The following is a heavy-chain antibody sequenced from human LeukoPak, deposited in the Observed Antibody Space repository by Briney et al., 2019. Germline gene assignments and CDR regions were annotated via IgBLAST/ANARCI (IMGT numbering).Heavy chain of an antibody. D-gene: IGHD1-26*01. CDR2: ISGSGAST. J-gene: IGHJ4*02. CDR1: GFTFSIYA. CDR3: AKGSKANPLRGSYLDY. V-gene: IGHV3-23*01. Sequence: GGSLRLSCAASGFTFSIYAMSWVRQAPEKGLERVSAISGSGASTYYADSVKGRFTISRDNSRNTLYLQMNSLRAEDTAVYYCAKGSKANPLRGSYLDYWGQGTLVTVSS.